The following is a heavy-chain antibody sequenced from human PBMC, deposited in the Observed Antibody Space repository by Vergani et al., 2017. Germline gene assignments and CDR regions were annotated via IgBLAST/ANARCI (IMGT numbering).Heavy chain of an antibody. CDR1: GYTFSNYY. J-gene: IGHJ4*02. D-gene: IGHD3-9*01. CDR3: ARGDYGFLTGFRY. V-gene: IGHV1-46*03. Sequence: QVQVVQSGAEVKKSGASVKVSCKTSGYTFSNYYMHWVRQAPGQGLEWMGIINPSGGHTNYAQKFQGRVTMTRDTSTSTVYMELSSLRSEDTDIYYCARGDYGFLTGFRYWGQGTLVTVSA. CDR2: INPSGGHT.